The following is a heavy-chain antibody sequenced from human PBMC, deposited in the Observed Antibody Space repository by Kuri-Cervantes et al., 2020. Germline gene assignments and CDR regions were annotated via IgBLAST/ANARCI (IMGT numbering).Heavy chain of an antibody. CDR2: IIPIFGTA. CDR3: ARWATPRVVPAARGGVGFDP. Sequence: SVKVSCKASEGTFSSYAISWVRQAPGQGLEWMGGIIPIFGTANYAQKFQGRVTITADESTSTAYMELSSLRSEDTAVYYCARWATPRVVPAARGGVGFDPWGQGTLVTVSS. J-gene: IGHJ5*02. V-gene: IGHV1-69*13. D-gene: IGHD2-2*01. CDR1: EGTFSSYA.